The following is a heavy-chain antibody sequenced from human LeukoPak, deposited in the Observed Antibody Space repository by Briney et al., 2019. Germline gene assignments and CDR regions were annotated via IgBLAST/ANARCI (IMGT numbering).Heavy chain of an antibody. CDR1: GYSFTSYW. J-gene: IGHJ4*02. D-gene: IGHD3-22*01. Sequence: PGESLKISCKGSGYSFTSYWIGWVRQMPGKGLEWMGIIYPGDSDTRYSPSFQGQVTISADKSISTAYLQWSSLEASDTAMYYCARLVYDSSGYYQGSDYWGQGTLVTVSS. V-gene: IGHV5-51*03. CDR3: ARLVYDSSGYYQGSDY. CDR2: IYPGDSDT.